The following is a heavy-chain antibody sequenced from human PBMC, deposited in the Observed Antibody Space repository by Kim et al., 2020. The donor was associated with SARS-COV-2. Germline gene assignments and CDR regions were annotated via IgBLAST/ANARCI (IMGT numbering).Heavy chain of an antibody. J-gene: IGHJ6*03. V-gene: IGHV1-69*13. D-gene: IGHD6-13*01. CDR2: IIPIFGTA. CDR3: AQQTPRYYYYYMDV. CDR1: GGTFSSYA. Sequence: SVKVSCKASGGTFSSYAISWVRQAPGQGLEWMGGIIPIFGTANYAQKFQGRVTITADESTSTAYMELSSLRSEDTAVYYCAQQTPRYYYYYMDVWGKGTTVTVSS.